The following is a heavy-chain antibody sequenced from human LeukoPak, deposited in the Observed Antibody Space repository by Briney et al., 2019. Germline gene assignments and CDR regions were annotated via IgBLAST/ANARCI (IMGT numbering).Heavy chain of an antibody. V-gene: IGHV1-18*01. J-gene: IGHJ4*02. CDR2: INTYNGNA. CDR1: GYTFSSYG. Sequence: ASVKVSCKASGYTFSSYGISWVRQAPGQGLEWMGWINTYNGNANYAQQFQGRVTMPTDTSTSTVYMELRGLRSDDTAVYYCARDSTGDERYGSGSYYGIWGQGTLVTVSS. D-gene: IGHD3-10*01. CDR3: ARDSTGDERYGSGSYYGI.